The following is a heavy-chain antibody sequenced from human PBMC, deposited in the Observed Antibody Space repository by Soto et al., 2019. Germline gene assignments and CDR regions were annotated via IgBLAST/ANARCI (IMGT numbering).Heavy chain of an antibody. CDR1: GGSISSSNFY. Sequence: SETLSLTCIVSGGSISSSNFYWGWIRQPPGKGLEWIGSVHYSGNTYSNPSLKSRLSMSVATSNNQFSLRLSSVTAADTAVYYCAAHPRYFWSGNHAPNWFDPWGQGTLVTVSS. J-gene: IGHJ5*02. CDR3: AAHPRYFWSGNHAPNWFDP. D-gene: IGHD3-3*01. V-gene: IGHV4-39*01. CDR2: VHYSGNT.